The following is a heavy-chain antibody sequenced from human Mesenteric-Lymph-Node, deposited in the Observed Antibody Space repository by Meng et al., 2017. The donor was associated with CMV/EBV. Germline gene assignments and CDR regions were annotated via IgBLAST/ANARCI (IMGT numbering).Heavy chain of an antibody. V-gene: IGHV3-21*01. Sequence: GESLKISCEASGFTFSSYEMNWVRQAPGKGLEWVSSISSSSSYIYYADSVKGRFTISRDNAKNSLYLQMNSLRAEDTAVYYCARVPPSIQLLSYYYYYGMDVWGQGTTVTVSS. CDR1: GFTFSSYE. CDR3: ARVPPSIQLLSYYYYYGMDV. D-gene: IGHD2-2*01. J-gene: IGHJ6*02. CDR2: ISSSSSYI.